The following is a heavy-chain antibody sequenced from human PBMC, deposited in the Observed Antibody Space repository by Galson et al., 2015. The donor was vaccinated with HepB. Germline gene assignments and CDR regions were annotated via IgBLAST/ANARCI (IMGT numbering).Heavy chain of an antibody. Sequence: SLRLSCAASGFTFSSYAVSWVRQAPGKGLEWVSAISGSGGSTYYADSVKGRFTISRDNSKNTLYLQMNSLRAEDTAVYYCAKDSYYDFWSGLLTLDYWGQGTLVTVSS. CDR3: AKDSYYDFWSGLLTLDY. V-gene: IGHV3-23*01. CDR1: GFTFSSYA. J-gene: IGHJ4*02. CDR2: ISGSGGST. D-gene: IGHD3-3*01.